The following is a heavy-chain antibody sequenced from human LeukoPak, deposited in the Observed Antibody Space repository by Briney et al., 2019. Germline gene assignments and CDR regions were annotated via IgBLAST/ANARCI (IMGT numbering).Heavy chain of an antibody. CDR3: ARILTGPWYFDL. V-gene: IGHV3-30*03. CDR2: ISHDGSNK. Sequence: PGGSLRLSCAASGFPFSSYGMHWVRQAPGKGPEWVAVISHDGSNKYYEDSVKGRFTISRDTSKNTLYLQMNSLRAEDTAVYSCARILTGPWYFDLWGRGTLVTVSS. J-gene: IGHJ2*01. CDR1: GFPFSSYG. D-gene: IGHD3-9*01.